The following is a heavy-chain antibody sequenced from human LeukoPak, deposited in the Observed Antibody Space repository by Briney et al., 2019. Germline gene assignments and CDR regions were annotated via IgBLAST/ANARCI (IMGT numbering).Heavy chain of an antibody. D-gene: IGHD3-22*01. J-gene: IGHJ3*02. CDR3: AKTRRGKVVVRDAFDI. CDR1: VYTLTELS. Sequence: ASLKVSCTVSVYTLTELSMHWVRQAPGTGLEWMAGFDPEDGETIYAQKLQGTFTMTEDTSTDPAYMDLRSLRSEYTAVYYWAKTRRGKVVVRDAFDICGQGTMVTVSS. CDR2: FDPEDGET. V-gene: IGHV1-24*01.